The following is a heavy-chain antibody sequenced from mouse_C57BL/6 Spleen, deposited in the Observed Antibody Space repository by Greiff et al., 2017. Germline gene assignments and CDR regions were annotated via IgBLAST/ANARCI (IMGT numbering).Heavy chain of an antibody. CDR2: IDPSDSYT. J-gene: IGHJ2*01. D-gene: IGHD3-2*02. Sequence: QVQLQQSGAELVMPGASVKLSCKASGYTFTSYWMHWVKQRPGQGLEWIGEIDPSDSYTNYNQKFKGKSTLTVDKSSSTAYMQLSSLTSEDSAVYYCAKGDSSGYVYFDYWGQGTTLTVSS. CDR1: GYTFTSYW. CDR3: AKGDSSGYVYFDY. V-gene: IGHV1-69*01.